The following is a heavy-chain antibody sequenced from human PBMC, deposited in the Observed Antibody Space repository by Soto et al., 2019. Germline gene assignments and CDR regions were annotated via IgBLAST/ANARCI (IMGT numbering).Heavy chain of an antibody. CDR1: NGSISSYY. V-gene: IGHV4-59*01. CDR2: IDYSGNT. CDR3: ARVRRYSSRPDAFDI. Sequence: SETLSLTCTLSNGSISSYYWSWIRQPPGKELEWIGYIDYSGNTDYSPSLKSRVTILIDTSKNQFSLKLKSLTAADTAMYFCARVRRYSSRPDAFDIWGQGTMVT. D-gene: IGHD6-13*01. J-gene: IGHJ3*02.